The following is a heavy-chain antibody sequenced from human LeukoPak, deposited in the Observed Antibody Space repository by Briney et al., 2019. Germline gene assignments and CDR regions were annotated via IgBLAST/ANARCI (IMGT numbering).Heavy chain of an antibody. Sequence: TGGSLRLSCAASGFNFVSQWIHWVRQAPGKGLFWVARISSDGSDVRYADSVKGRLTIPRDNRKNMVYLQMNSLRADDTAVYYCAKHYDGRGSFDSWGQGTLVTVSP. CDR3: AKHYDGRGSFDS. J-gene: IGHJ4*02. CDR2: ISSDGSDV. V-gene: IGHV3-74*01. D-gene: IGHD3-22*01. CDR1: GFNFVSQW.